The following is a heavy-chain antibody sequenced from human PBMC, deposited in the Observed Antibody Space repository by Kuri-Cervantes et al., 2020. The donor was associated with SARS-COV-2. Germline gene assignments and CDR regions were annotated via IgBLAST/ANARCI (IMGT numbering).Heavy chain of an antibody. D-gene: IGHD6-19*01. CDR2: ISAYNGNT. CDR3: ARDRGDSSGWYNDYYYYYGMDV. Sequence: ASVKVSCKASGGTFSSYAISWVRQAPGQGLEWMGWISAYNGNTNYAQKLQGRVTMTTDTSTSTAYMELRSLGSDDTAVYYCARDRGDSSGWYNDYYYYYGMDVWGQGTTVTVSS. V-gene: IGHV1-18*01. CDR1: GGTFSSYA. J-gene: IGHJ6*02.